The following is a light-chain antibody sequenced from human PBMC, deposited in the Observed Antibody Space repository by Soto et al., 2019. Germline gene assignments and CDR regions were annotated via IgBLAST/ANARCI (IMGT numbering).Light chain of an antibody. CDR2: GAS. V-gene: IGKV1-8*01. CDR3: QHYLTSPIT. Sequence: AIRMTQSPSSLSASTGDTVTITCRASQDIGSVLAWYQQKPGTAPKVLISGASNLHGGVPSRFSGSGSRTDFTLTITHLQSEDFATYYCQHYLTSPITFGQGTRL. CDR1: QDIGSV. J-gene: IGKJ5*01.